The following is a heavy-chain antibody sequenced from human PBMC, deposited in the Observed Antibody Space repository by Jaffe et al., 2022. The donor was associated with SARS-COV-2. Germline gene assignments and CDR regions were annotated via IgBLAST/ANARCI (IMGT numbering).Heavy chain of an antibody. V-gene: IGHV1-3*01. D-gene: IGHD6-13*01. CDR3: ARGGRKIAAAGIETNNWFDP. CDR2: INAGNGNT. J-gene: IGHJ5*02. Sequence: QVQLVQSGAEVKKPGASVKVSCKASGYTFTSYAMHWVRQAPGQRLEWMGWINAGNGNTKYSQKFQGRVTITRDTSASTAYMELSSLRSEDTAVYYCARGGRKIAAAGIETNNWFDPWGQGTLVTVSS. CDR1: GYTFTSYA.